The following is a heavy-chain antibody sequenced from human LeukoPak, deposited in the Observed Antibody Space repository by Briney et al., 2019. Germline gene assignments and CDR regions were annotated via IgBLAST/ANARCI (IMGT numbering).Heavy chain of an antibody. CDR3: AKEMAPEGYSYGYDY. V-gene: IGHV3-30*02. CDR2: IRYDGSNK. D-gene: IGHD5-18*01. J-gene: IGHJ4*02. Sequence: PGGSLRLSCAASGFTFSSYGMHWVRQAPGKGLEWVAFIRYDGSNKYYADSVKGRFTISRDNSKNTLYLQMNSLRAEDTAVYYCAKEMAPEGYSYGYDYWGQGTLVTVSS. CDR1: GFTFSSYG.